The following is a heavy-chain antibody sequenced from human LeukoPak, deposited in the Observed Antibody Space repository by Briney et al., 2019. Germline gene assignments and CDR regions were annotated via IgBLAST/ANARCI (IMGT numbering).Heavy chain of an antibody. J-gene: IGHJ5*02. CDR3: DRDMYNWNYVDWFDP. D-gene: IGHD1-7*01. CDR1: GYTFTSYY. V-gene: IGHV1-46*01. CDR2: INPSGGST. Sequence: ASVKVSCKASGYTFTSYYMHWVRQAPGQGHEWMGIINPSGGSTSYGQNIPGRVTLTRNTSIRTAYMELGRLRSDDTAVNYCDRDMYNWNYVDWFDPWGQGTLVTVSS.